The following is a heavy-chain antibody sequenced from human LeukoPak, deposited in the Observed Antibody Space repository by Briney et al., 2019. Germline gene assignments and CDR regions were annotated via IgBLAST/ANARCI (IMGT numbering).Heavy chain of an antibody. V-gene: IGHV3-43*02. CDR1: GFSFDDYA. Sequence: GGSLRLSCAASGFSFDDYAMHWVRQAPGKGLEWVSLISGDGGTTFYADSVKGRFTISRDNSKNSLYLQMNSLRSEDTALYSCAKDIHDRGYPDYWGQGTLVTVSS. CDR2: ISGDGGTT. D-gene: IGHD3-22*01. CDR3: AKDIHDRGYPDY. J-gene: IGHJ4*02.